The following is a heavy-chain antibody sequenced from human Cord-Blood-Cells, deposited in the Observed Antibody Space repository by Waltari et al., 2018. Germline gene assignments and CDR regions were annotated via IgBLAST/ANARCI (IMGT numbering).Heavy chain of an antibody. CDR3: ARAGYYGSGSYYNWFDP. CDR1: GGTFSSYA. Sequence: QVQLVQSGAEVKKPGSSVKVSCKASGGTFSSYAIRWVRQAPGQGLEWMGGIIPIFGTANYAQKFQGRVTITADKSTSTAYMELSSLRSEDTAVYYCARAGYYGSGSYYNWFDPWGQGTLVTVSS. CDR2: IIPIFGTA. J-gene: IGHJ5*02. V-gene: IGHV1-69*06. D-gene: IGHD3-10*01.